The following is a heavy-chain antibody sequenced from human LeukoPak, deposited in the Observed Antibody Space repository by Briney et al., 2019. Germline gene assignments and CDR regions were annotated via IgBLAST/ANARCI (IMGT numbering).Heavy chain of an antibody. Sequence: SQTLSLTCAISGDRVSSNSAACNWIRQSPSRGLEWLGRTYYRSDWYHDYAVSLKSRITINADTSKNQVSLQLNSVIPEDTAVYFCAREADYFDYWGQGTLVTVSS. CDR2: TYYRSDWYH. CDR3: AREADYFDY. CDR1: GDRVSSNSAA. V-gene: IGHV6-1*01. J-gene: IGHJ4*02.